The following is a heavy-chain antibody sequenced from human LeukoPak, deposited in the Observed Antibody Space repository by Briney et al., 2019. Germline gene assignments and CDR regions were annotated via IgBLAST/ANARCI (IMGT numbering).Heavy chain of an antibody. D-gene: IGHD2-2*02. V-gene: IGHV3-74*01. J-gene: IGHJ6*02. CDR3: ARDLGYCSSTSCYTWADYYYYGMDV. CDR1: GFTFSSYW. CDR2: INSDGSGT. Sequence: GALSLSCAASGFTFSSYWMHWVRQAPGKGLVWVSRINSDGSGTSYADSVKGRFTISRDNAKNTLYLQMNSLRAEDTAVYYCARDLGYCSSTSCYTWADYYYYGMDVWGQGTTVTVSS.